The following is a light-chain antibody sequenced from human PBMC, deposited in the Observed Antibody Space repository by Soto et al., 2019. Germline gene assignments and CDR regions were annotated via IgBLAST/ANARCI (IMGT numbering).Light chain of an antibody. CDR2: KAS. J-gene: IGKJ1*01. V-gene: IGKV1-5*03. Sequence: DIQMTQSPSTLSASVGDRVTITCRASQSISSWLAWYQQKPGKAPKLLIYKASSLQSGVPSRFSGSGSGTDFSLTISSLQTDDFATYYCQQYYTFSTFGQGTKVDI. CDR3: QQYYTFST. CDR1: QSISSW.